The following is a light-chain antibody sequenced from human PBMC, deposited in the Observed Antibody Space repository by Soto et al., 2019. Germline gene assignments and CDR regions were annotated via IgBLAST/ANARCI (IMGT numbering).Light chain of an antibody. CDR1: QSVSNNY. CDR3: QQYGSSLGYT. CDR2: GAS. Sequence: EIVLTQSPGTLSLSPGERATLSCRASQSVSNNYLAWYQQKPGQTPRLLIYGASSRATAIPDRFSGSGSATEFTLTISRLEPEDFAVYFCQQYGSSLGYTFGQGTKLEIK. J-gene: IGKJ2*01. V-gene: IGKV3-20*01.